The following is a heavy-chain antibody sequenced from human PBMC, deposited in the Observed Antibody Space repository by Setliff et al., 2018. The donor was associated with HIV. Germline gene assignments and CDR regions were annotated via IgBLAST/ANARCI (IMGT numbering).Heavy chain of an antibody. Sequence: KTSETLSLTCTVSGGSISSGSYYWSWVRQPAGKGLEWIGRIHTSGSTNYNPSLKSRVTISVDTSKNQFSLKLSSVTAADTAVYYCAREKNSSGYYLKGWGLGVFDFWGQGTLVTVSS. D-gene: IGHD3-22*01. CDR3: AREKNSSGYYLKGWGLGVFDF. CDR2: IHTSGST. V-gene: IGHV4-61*02. CDR1: GGSISSGSYY. J-gene: IGHJ4*02.